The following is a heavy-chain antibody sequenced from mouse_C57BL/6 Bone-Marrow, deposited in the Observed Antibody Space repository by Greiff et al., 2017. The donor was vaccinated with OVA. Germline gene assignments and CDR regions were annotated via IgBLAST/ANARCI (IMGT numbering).Heavy chain of an antibody. V-gene: IGHV1-81*01. J-gene: IGHJ4*01. CDR2: IYPRSGNT. CDR1: GYTFTSYG. CDR3: ARYGNYGYAMDY. D-gene: IGHD2-1*01. Sequence: QVQLQQSGAELARPGASVKLSCKASGYTFTSYGISWVKQSTGQGLEWIGEIYPRSGNTYYNEKFKGKATLTADKSSSTAYMELRSLTSEDSSVDFCARYGNYGYAMDYWGQGTSVTVSS.